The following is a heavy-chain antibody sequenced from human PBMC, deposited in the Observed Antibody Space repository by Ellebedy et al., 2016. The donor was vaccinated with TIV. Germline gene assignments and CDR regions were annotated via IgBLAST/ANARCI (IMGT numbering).Heavy chain of an antibody. Sequence: MPSETLSLTCTVSGGSISSYYWSWIRQPAGKGLEWIGYIYYSGSTNYNPSLKSLVTISVDKSKNQFSLKLSSVTAADTAVYYCARGEVTLYYYGMDVWGQGTTVTVSS. J-gene: IGHJ6*02. CDR3: ARGEVTLYYYGMDV. CDR1: GGSISSYY. CDR2: IYYSGST. V-gene: IGHV4-59*01.